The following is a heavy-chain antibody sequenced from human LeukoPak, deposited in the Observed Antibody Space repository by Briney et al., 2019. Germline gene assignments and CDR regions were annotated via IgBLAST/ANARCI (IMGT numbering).Heavy chain of an antibody. J-gene: IGHJ6*02. D-gene: IGHD4-23*01. Sequence: GGSLRLSCAASGFTFSSYWMHWVRQAPGKGLVWVSRINSDGSSTSYADSVKGRFTISRGNAKNTLYLQMNSLRAEDTAVYYCARNSQTPYGMDVWGQGTTVTVSS. V-gene: IGHV3-74*01. CDR1: GFTFSSYW. CDR2: INSDGSST. CDR3: ARNSQTPYGMDV.